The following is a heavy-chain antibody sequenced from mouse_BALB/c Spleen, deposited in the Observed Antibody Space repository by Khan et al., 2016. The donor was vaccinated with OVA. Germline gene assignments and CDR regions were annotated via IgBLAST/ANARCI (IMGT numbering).Heavy chain of an antibody. J-gene: IGHJ3*01. D-gene: IGHD1-1*01. V-gene: IGHV5-6*01. CDR2: VSTGGSYT. CDR3: ARLAYYYDSEGFAY. Sequence: EVELVESGGDLVKPGGSLKLSCAASGFTFSTYGMSWVRQTPDNRLEWVATVSTGGSYTYYPDSVKGRFTISRDNVKDTLYLQMNSLKSEDTAMFYCARLAYYYDSEGFAYWGQGTLVTVSA. CDR1: GFTFSTYG.